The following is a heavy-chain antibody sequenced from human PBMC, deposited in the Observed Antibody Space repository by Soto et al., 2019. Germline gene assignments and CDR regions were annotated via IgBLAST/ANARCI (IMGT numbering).Heavy chain of an antibody. D-gene: IGHD2-2*01. Sequence: GSLRLSCAASGFTFSSYAMSWVRQAPGKGLEWVSAISGSGGSTYYADSVKGRFTISRDNSKNTLYLQMNSLRAEDTAVYYCAKDVPDCSSTSCYAANFDSWGQGTLVTVSS. V-gene: IGHV3-23*01. J-gene: IGHJ4*02. CDR3: AKDVPDCSSTSCYAANFDS. CDR1: GFTFSSYA. CDR2: ISGSGGST.